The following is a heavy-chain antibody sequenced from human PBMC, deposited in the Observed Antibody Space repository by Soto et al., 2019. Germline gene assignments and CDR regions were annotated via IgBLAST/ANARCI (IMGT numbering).Heavy chain of an antibody. V-gene: IGHV1-69*01. D-gene: IGHD6-13*01. Sequence: QVQLVQSGAEVKKPGSSVKVSCKASGGTFSSYAISWVRQAPGQGLEWMGGIIPIFGTANYAQKLQGRVTITADESTSTAYMELSSLRSEDTAVYYCARSLFLSSSWPKIPFFDYWGQGTLVTVSS. CDR2: IIPIFGTA. CDR3: ARSLFLSSSWPKIPFFDY. J-gene: IGHJ4*02. CDR1: GGTFSSYA.